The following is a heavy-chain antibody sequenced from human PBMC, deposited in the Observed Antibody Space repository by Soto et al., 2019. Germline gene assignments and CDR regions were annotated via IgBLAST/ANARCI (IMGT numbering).Heavy chain of an antibody. CDR1: GGTFSSYA. D-gene: IGHD5-18*01. Sequence: SVKVSCKASGGTFSSYAISWVRQAPGQGLEWMGGIIPIFGTANYAQKFQGRVTITADKSTSTAYMELSSLRSEDTAVYYCARGHTAMAPFDWWGQGSMVTVSS. J-gene: IGHJ4*02. V-gene: IGHV1-69*06. CDR3: ARGHTAMAPFDW. CDR2: IIPIFGTA.